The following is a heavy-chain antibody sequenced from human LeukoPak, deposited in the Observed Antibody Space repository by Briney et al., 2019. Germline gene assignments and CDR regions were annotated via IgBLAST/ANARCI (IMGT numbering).Heavy chain of an antibody. J-gene: IGHJ4*02. V-gene: IGHV1-18*01. Sequence: GASVKVSCKASGYTFTNYGIFWVRPAPGQGLEWMGWISAYSGNTNYAQKLQGRVPMTTETSTSTAYMELESLRSDDTAVYYCAISQGSYYDTSGYLGGDYWGQGTLVTVSS. CDR2: ISAYSGNT. D-gene: IGHD3-22*01. CDR3: AISQGSYYDTSGYLGGDY. CDR1: GYTFTNYG.